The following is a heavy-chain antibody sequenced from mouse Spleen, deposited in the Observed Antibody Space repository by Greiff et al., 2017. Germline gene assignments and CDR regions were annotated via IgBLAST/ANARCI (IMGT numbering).Heavy chain of an antibody. D-gene: IGHD2-14*01. CDR2: INPNNGGT. J-gene: IGHJ4*01. V-gene: IGHV1-22*01. CDR3: ARSVAYYRYDSDAMDY. CDR1: GYTFTDYN. Sequence: VQLQQSGPELVKPGASVKMSCKASGYTFTDYNMHWVKQSHGKSLEWIGYINPNNGGTSYNQKFKGKATLTVNKSSSTAYMELRSLTSEDSAVYYCARSVAYYRYDSDAMDYWGQGTSVTVSS.